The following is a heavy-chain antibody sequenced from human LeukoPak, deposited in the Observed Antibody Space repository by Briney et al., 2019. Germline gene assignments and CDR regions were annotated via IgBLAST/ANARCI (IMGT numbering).Heavy chain of an antibody. CDR1: GFTFSTYN. Sequence: GGSLRLSCAASGFTFSTYNMNWVRQAPGKGLEWVSYISSSSSTIFYADSVKGRFTISRDNAKNSLYLQMNSLRAEDTAVYYCARAFRDVIFDSWGQGTLVTVSS. V-gene: IGHV3-48*04. CDR3: ARAFRDVIFDS. J-gene: IGHJ4*02. CDR2: ISSSSSTI. D-gene: IGHD5-24*01.